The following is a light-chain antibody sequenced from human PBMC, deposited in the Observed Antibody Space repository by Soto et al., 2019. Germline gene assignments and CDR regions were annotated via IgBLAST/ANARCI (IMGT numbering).Light chain of an antibody. J-gene: IGKJ1*01. Sequence: EIVMTQSPATLSVSPGERATLSCRASQSVSSNLAWYQQKPGQAPRILIYGASTRATGIQASFSGSGSGTEFTLTIRSLQSEDFAVYYCKQYNNWWTCGQGTKVDIK. V-gene: IGKV3D-15*01. CDR3: KQYNNWWT. CDR2: GAS. CDR1: QSVSSN.